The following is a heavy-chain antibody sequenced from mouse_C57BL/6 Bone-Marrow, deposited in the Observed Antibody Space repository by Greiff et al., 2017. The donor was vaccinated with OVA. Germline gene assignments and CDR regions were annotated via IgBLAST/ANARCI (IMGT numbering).Heavy chain of an antibody. Sequence: QVQLQQPGAELVKPGASVKLSCKASGYTFTSYWMHWVKQRPGQGLEWIGMIHPNSGSTNYNEKFKSKATLTVDKSSRTAYMQLSSLTSEDSAVYYCAKTAQATGVAYWGQGTLVTVSA. CDR3: AKTAQATGVAY. CDR1: GYTFTSYW. D-gene: IGHD3-2*02. CDR2: IHPNSGST. V-gene: IGHV1-64*01. J-gene: IGHJ3*01.